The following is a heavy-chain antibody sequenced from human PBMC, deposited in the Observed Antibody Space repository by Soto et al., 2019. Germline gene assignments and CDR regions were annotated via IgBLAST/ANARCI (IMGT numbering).Heavy chain of an antibody. CDR3: ANEICSSTSCSPPGYGMDV. Sequence: PGGSLRLSCAASGFTFSSYAMSWVRQAPGKGLEWVSAISGSGGSTYYADSVKGRFTISRDNPKNTLYLQMNSLRAEDTAVYYYANEICSSTSCSPPGYGMDVWGQGTTVTVSS. J-gene: IGHJ6*02. D-gene: IGHD2-2*01. CDR2: ISGSGGST. V-gene: IGHV3-23*01. CDR1: GFTFSSYA.